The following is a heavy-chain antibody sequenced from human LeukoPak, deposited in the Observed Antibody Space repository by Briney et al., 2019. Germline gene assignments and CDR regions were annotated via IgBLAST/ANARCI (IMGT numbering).Heavy chain of an antibody. CDR3: ARVKGAAAEKYYFDY. J-gene: IGHJ4*02. V-gene: IGHV1-2*02. CDR2: INPNSGGT. Sequence: ASVKVSCKASGYTFTGYYMHWVRQAPGQRLEWMGWINPNSGGTNYAQKFQGRVTMTRDTSISTAYMELSRLRSDDTAVYYCARVKGAAAEKYYFDYWGQGTLVTVSS. D-gene: IGHD6-13*01. CDR1: GYTFTGYY.